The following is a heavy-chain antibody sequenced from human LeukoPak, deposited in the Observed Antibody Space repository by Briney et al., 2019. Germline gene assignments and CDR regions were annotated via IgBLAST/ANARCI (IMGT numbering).Heavy chain of an antibody. J-gene: IGHJ6*03. CDR3: ARTTEAHSWRTRYYDYYMDV. Sequence: PSETLSLTCVVYGGSFSGYYWSWIRQPPGKGLEWIGEINHSGSTNYNPSLKSRVTISVDTSKNQFSLKLSSVTAADTAVYYCARTTEAHSWRTRYYDYYMDVWGKGTTVTVSS. CDR1: GGSFSGYY. CDR2: INHSGST. D-gene: IGHD6-13*01. V-gene: IGHV4-34*01.